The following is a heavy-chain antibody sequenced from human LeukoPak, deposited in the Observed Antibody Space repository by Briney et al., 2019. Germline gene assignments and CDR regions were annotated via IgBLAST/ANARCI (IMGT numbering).Heavy chain of an antibody. CDR3: ARDGGPTGDHALDY. CDR1: GFTFNSYS. CDR2: ISYDGSNK. Sequence: GGSLRLSCAASGFTFNSYSMNWVRQAPGKGLEWVAVISYDGSNKYYADSVKGRFTISRDNSKNTLYLQMNSLRAEDTAVYYCARDGGPTGDHALDYWGQGTLVTVSS. D-gene: IGHD2-21*02. V-gene: IGHV3-30*03. J-gene: IGHJ4*02.